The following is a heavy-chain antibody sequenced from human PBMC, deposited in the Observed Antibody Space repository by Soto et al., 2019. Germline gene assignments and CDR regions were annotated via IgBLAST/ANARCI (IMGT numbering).Heavy chain of an antibody. J-gene: IGHJ6*03. D-gene: IGHD1-1*01. CDR2: FDPEDGET. V-gene: IGHV1-24*01. CDR3: ATEPRYNWNDAGYYMDV. CDR1: GYTLTELS. Sequence: ASVKVSCKVSGYTLTELSMHWVRQAPGKGFEWMGGFDPEDGETIYAQKFQGRVTMTEDTSTDTAYMELSSLRSEDTAVYYCATEPRYNWNDAGYYMDVWGKGTTVTVSS.